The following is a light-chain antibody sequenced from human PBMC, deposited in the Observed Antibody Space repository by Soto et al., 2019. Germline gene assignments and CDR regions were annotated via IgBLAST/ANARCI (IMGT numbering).Light chain of an antibody. J-gene: IGKJ2*01. CDR2: TSG. Sequence: IHMTQSPSSLSASVGDRVTITCRASQRITTYLNWYQQKPGEAPKLLISTSGTLQRGVPSRFSGSGSGTDFTLTITRLQPADFATCFCQQTYSTPYTFGQGTQLEFK. CDR3: QQTYSTPYT. CDR1: QRITTY. V-gene: IGKV1-39*01.